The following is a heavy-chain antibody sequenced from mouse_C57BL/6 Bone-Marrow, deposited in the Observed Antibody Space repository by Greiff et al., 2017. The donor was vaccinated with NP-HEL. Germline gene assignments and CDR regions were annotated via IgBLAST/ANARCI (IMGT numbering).Heavy chain of an antibody. Sequence: DVMLVESGEGLVKPGGSLKLSCAASGFTFSSYAMSWVRQTPEKRLEWVAYISSGGDYIYYADTVKGRFTISRDNARNTLYLQMSSLKSEDTAMYYCTRAGDYYYGSSYDYFDYWGQGTTLTVSS. CDR2: ISSGGDYI. CDR3: TRAGDYYYGSSYDYFDY. J-gene: IGHJ2*01. D-gene: IGHD1-1*01. CDR1: GFTFSSYA. V-gene: IGHV5-9-1*02.